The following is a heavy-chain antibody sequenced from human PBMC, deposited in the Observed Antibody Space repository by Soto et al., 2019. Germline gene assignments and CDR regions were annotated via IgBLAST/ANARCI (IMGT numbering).Heavy chain of an antibody. CDR1: GFTFGDYA. V-gene: IGHV3-9*01. CDR2: VSWTNISF. CDR3: AKDGNTAMVTGDFDY. J-gene: IGHJ4*02. D-gene: IGHD5-18*01. Sequence: PGGSLRLSCAASGFTFGDYAMHWVRQVPGRGLEWVSGVSWTNISFGYAGSVKGRFTISRDNARNSLYLQMNSLRREDTAFYYCAKDGNTAMVTGDFDYWGQGILVTVSS.